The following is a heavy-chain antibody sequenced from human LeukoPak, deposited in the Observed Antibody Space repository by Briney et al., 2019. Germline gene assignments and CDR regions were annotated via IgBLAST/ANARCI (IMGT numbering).Heavy chain of an antibody. Sequence: SETLSLTCTVSGCSISSYYWGWIRQPPGKGLEWIGYIYHGGSTNYSPYLKSRVTISADTSKNQFSLKLTSVTAADTAVYYCARGKTYASGKLDPWGQGTLVTVSS. J-gene: IGHJ5*02. V-gene: IGHV4-59*01. CDR3: ARGKTYASGKLDP. CDR2: IYHGGST. D-gene: IGHD3-10*01. CDR1: GCSISSYY.